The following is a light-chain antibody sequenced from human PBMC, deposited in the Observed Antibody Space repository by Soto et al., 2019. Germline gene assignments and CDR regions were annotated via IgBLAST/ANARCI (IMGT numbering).Light chain of an antibody. CDR2: DAP. Sequence: DIQMTQSPATLSASVGDRVTITCRASQRISSWLAWYQQKPGKAPKLLIYDAPSLESGVPSRFSGSGSGTEFTLTISSLQPDDFATYYCQQYNSYSRTFGQGTKVEIK. CDR3: QQYNSYSRT. CDR1: QRISSW. J-gene: IGKJ1*01. V-gene: IGKV1-5*01.